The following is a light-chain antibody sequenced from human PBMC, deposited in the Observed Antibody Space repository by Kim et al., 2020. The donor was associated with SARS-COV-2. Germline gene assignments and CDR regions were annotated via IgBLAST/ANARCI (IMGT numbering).Light chain of an antibody. CDR1: NIESKS. Sequence: SYELTQPPSVSVAPGKTARITCGGNNIESKSVHWYQQKPGQAPVLFIYYDSDRPSGIPERFSGSNSGNTATLTISRVEAGDEADYYCQVWDSSNDHPGVFGGGTKVTVL. CDR3: QVWDSSNDHPGV. J-gene: IGLJ2*01. CDR2: YDS. V-gene: IGLV3-21*04.